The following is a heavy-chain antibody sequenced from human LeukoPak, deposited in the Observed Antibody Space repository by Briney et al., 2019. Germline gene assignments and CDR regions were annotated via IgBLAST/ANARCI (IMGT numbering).Heavy chain of an antibody. CDR1: GFTFSSYS. Sequence: GGSLRLSCAASGFTFSSYSMNWVRRAPGKGLEWVSSISSSSSYIYYADSVKGRFTISRDNATNSLYLQMNSLRAEDTAVYYCARTYSDSSGYENWFDPWGQGTLVTVSS. CDR2: ISSSSSYI. D-gene: IGHD3-22*01. CDR3: ARTYSDSSGYENWFDP. J-gene: IGHJ5*02. V-gene: IGHV3-21*01.